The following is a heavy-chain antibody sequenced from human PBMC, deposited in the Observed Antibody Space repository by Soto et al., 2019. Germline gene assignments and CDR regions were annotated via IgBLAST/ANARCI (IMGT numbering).Heavy chain of an antibody. V-gene: IGHV3-33*01. D-gene: IGHD1-26*01. CDR2: IWYDGSNK. J-gene: IGHJ4*02. CDR3: ARYSGKYQGPIDY. Sequence: QVQLVESGGGVVQPGRSLRLSCAASGFTFSSYGMHWVRQAPGKGLEWVAVIWYDGSNKYYADSVKGRFTISRDNSKNTLYLQMNSLRAEDTAVYYCARYSGKYQGPIDYWGQGTLVTVSS. CDR1: GFTFSSYG.